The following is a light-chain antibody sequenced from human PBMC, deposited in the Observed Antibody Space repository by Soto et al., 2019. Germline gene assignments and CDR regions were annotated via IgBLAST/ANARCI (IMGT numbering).Light chain of an antibody. CDR2: DAS. CDR3: QQRRYWPVT. J-gene: IGKJ1*01. CDR1: QSVSSY. Sequence: EIVLTQSPAILSMSPGEGATLSCRASQSVSSYFAWYQQKPGQAPRLLIYDASNRATGVPARFSGSGSGTDFTLTISSLEPEDFAVYYCQQRRYWPVTFGQGTKVKIK. V-gene: IGKV3-11*01.